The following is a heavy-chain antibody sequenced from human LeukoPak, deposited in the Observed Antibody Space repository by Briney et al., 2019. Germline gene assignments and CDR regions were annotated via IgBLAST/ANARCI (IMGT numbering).Heavy chain of an antibody. D-gene: IGHD3-22*01. CDR1: GYTFTGYY. Sequence: ASVKVSCKASGYTFTGYYMHWVRQAPGQGLEWMGRINPNSGGTNYAQKLQGRVTMTTDTSTSTAYMELRSLRSDDTAVYYCAREKYYYDSSGYYPDAFDIWGQGTMVTVSS. CDR2: INPNSGGT. J-gene: IGHJ3*02. CDR3: AREKYYYDSSGYYPDAFDI. V-gene: IGHV1-2*06.